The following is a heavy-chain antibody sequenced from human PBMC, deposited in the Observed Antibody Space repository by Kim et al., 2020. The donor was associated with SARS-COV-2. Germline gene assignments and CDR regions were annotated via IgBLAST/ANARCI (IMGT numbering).Heavy chain of an antibody. J-gene: IGHJ4*01. CDR1: GFTFDDYA. CDR2: ISWNSGSI. D-gene: IGHD3-9*01. V-gene: IGHV3-9*01. CDR3: AKGAVLRYFDWLSGYDY. Sequence: GGSLRLSCAASGFTFDDYAMHWVRQAPGKGLEWVSGISWNSGSIGYADSVKGRFTISRDNAKNSLYLQMNSLRAEDTALYYCAKGAVLRYFDWLSGYDY.